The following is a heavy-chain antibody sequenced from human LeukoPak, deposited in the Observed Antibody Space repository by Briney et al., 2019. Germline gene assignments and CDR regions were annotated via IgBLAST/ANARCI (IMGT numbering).Heavy chain of an antibody. CDR3: ARAFIVAISRFDP. CDR1: GYTFTGYY. J-gene: IGHJ5*02. Sequence: ASVTVSCKASGYTFTGYYMHWVRQAPGQGLEWMGWINPNSGGTNYAQKFQGRVTMTRDTSISTAYMELSRLRSDDTAVYYCARAFIVAISRFDPWGQGTLVTVSS. D-gene: IGHD3-16*02. V-gene: IGHV1-2*02. CDR2: INPNSGGT.